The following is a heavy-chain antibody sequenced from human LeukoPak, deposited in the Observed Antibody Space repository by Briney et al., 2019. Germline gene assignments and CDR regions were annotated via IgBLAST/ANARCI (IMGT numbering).Heavy chain of an antibody. J-gene: IGHJ4*02. CDR3: AVHLPGDYLDR. Sequence: GASVRVSCKAYEYTFNIYDINWVRQATGQGLEWMGWMNPDSGNTGFAQKFQGRVTMTRNTSITTAYMELSSLRSEDTAVYYCAVHLPGDYLDRWGQGTLVTVSS. CDR2: MNPDSGNT. V-gene: IGHV1-8*01. CDR1: EYTFNIYD.